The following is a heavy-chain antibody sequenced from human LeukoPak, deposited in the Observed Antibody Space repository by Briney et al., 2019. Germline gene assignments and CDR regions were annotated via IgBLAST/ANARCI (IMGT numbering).Heavy chain of an antibody. J-gene: IGHJ6*03. V-gene: IGHV4-39*07. CDR3: ARIAPDFYYYYTDV. Sequence: SETLSLTRTVSGGSISTSSYYWGWVRQPPVKGPEWIGNIFYSGSTYYSPSLKSRVTISLDTSKNQFSLRLSSVTAADTAVYYCARIAPDFYYYYTDVWGKGTTVTVSS. CDR1: GGSISTSSYY. D-gene: IGHD2-21*01. CDR2: IFYSGST.